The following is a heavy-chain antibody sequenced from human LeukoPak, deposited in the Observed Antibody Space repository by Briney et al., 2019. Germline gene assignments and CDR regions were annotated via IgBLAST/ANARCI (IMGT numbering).Heavy chain of an antibody. Sequence: SETLSLTCAVSGYSISSGYYWGWIRQPPGKGLEWIGSIYHSGSTYYNPSLKSRVTISVDTSKNLFSLKLSSVTAADTAVYYCARHITQHYDFWSGYSDYYYYMDVWGKGTTVTVSS. CDR2: IYHSGST. J-gene: IGHJ6*03. CDR1: GYSISSGYY. CDR3: ARHITQHYDFWSGYSDYYYYMDV. D-gene: IGHD3-3*01. V-gene: IGHV4-38-2*01.